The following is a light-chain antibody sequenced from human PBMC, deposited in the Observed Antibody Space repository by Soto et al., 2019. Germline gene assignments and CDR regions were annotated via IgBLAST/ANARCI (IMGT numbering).Light chain of an antibody. CDR3: QQRSHWPMYT. CDR2: DAS. Sequence: EIVLTQSPATLSLSPGERATLSCRASQSVGNYLAWYQQKPGQAPRLLIFDASNRAAGLPARFSGSGSGTDFTLTISNLEPEDFAVYYCQQRSHWPMYTFGQGTKLEIK. V-gene: IGKV3-11*01. CDR1: QSVGNY. J-gene: IGKJ2*01.